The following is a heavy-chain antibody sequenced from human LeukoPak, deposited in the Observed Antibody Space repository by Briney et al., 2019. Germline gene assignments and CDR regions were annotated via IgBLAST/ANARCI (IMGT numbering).Heavy chain of an antibody. Sequence: PSQTLSLTCTVSGGSISSGSYYWSWIRRPAGKGLEWIGRIYTSGSTNYNPSLKSRVTISVDTSKNQFSLKLSSVTAADTAVYYCARDSPTTSFDYWGQGTLVTVSS. CDR2: IYTSGST. CDR3: ARDSPTTSFDY. D-gene: IGHD1-26*01. V-gene: IGHV4-61*02. CDR1: GGSISSGSYY. J-gene: IGHJ4*02.